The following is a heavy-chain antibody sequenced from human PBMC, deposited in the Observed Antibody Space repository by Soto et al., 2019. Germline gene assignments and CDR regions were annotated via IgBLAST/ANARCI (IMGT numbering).Heavy chain of an antibody. D-gene: IGHD3-16*01. CDR3: ARDFGGVSGTSNYYGMDV. Sequence: PSETLSLTCTVSGGSISSGGYYWNWIRQHPGKGLEWIGYIYYSGFTLYNPSLKSRVTISVDTSKNQFSLKLSSVTAADTAVYYCARDFGGVSGTSNYYGMDVWGQGTTVTVSS. CDR2: IYYSGFT. V-gene: IGHV4-31*03. CDR1: GGSISSGGYY. J-gene: IGHJ6*02.